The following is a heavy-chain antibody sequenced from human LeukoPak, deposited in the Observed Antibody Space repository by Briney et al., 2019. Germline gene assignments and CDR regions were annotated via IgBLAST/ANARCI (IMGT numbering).Heavy chain of an antibody. D-gene: IGHD3-16*02. CDR1: GFTFSSSD. Sequence: GGSLRLSCVASGFTFSSSDMHWVRQAPGKGLEWATFVQYDGTNKYYADSVKGRFTISRDNSKNTLYLQMNSLRAEDTAVYYCAKDSGGYIDYWGQGTLVTVSS. CDR2: VQYDGTNK. CDR3: AKDSGGYIDY. J-gene: IGHJ4*02. V-gene: IGHV3-30*02.